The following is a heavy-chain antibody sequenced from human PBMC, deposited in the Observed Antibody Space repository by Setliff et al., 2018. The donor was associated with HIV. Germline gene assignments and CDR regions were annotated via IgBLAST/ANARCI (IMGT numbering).Heavy chain of an antibody. CDR3: ARVHGTSSYYYGMDV. J-gene: IGHJ6*01. D-gene: IGHD2-2*01. CDR1: GFIFSTYS. V-gene: IGHV3-48*01. Sequence: PGGSLRLSCAASGFIFSTYSMNWVRQSPGKGLEWLSYISTSGDTIYYADSVKGRFTISRDNAKKSLYLQMNSLRAEDTAVYYCARVHGTSSYYYGMDVWGQGTTVTVSS. CDR2: ISTSGDTI.